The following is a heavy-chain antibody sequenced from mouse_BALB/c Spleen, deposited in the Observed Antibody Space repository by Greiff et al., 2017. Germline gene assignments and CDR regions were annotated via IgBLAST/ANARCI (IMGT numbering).Heavy chain of an antibody. D-gene: IGHD2-1*01. CDR3: ARGRYGNYGGFAY. V-gene: IGHV5-4*02. J-gene: IGHJ3*01. CDR1: GFTFSDYY. CDR2: ISDGGSYT. Sequence: EVQRVESGGGLVKPGGSLKLSCAASGFTFSDYYMYWVRQTPEKRLEWVATISDGGSYTYYPDSVKGRFTISRDNAKNNLYLQMSSLKSEDTAMYYCARGRYGNYGGFAYWGQGTLVTVSA.